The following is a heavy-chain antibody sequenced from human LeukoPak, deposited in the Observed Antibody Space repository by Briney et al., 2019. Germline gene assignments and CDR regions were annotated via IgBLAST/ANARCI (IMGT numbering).Heavy chain of an antibody. D-gene: IGHD6-13*01. CDR3: ARGKSSSWYGDYYYGMDV. J-gene: IGHJ6*02. CDR1: GYTFTGYY. Sequence: GASVKVSCKASGYTFTGYYMHWVRQAPRQGLEWMGWINPNSGGTNYAQKFQGRVTMTRDTSISTAYMELSRLRSDDTAVYYCARGKSSSWYGDYYYGMDVWGQGTTVTVSS. CDR2: INPNSGGT. V-gene: IGHV1-2*02.